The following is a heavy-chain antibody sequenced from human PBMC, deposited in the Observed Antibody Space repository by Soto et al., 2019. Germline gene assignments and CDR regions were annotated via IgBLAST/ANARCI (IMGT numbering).Heavy chain of an antibody. CDR2: IFYSGST. D-gene: IGHD2-15*01. Sequence: QVQLQESGPGLVKPSQTLSLTCSVSGGSISSGDYYWSWVRQHPGKGLEWIGYIFYSGSTYYNPSLKSRVTISVETSKNQFSLKLSSVTAADTAVYYWARGGSGDIVVVAAIDYWGQGTLVTVSS. CDR3: ARGGSGDIVVVAAIDY. J-gene: IGHJ4*02. V-gene: IGHV4-31*03. CDR1: GGSISSGDYY.